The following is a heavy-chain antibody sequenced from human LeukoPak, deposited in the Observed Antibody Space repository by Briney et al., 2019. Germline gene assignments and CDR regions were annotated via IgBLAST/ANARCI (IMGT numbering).Heavy chain of an antibody. D-gene: IGHD6-19*01. CDR1: GFTFSSYS. J-gene: IGHJ4*02. V-gene: IGHV3-21*01. Sequence: GGSLRLSCAASGFTFSSYSMNWVRQAPGKGLEWVSSISSSSSYIYYADSVKGRFTISRDNAKNSLYLQMNSLRAEDTAVYYCGRYSSGWYWFDYWGQGTLVTVSS. CDR2: ISSSSSYI. CDR3: GRYSSGWYWFDY.